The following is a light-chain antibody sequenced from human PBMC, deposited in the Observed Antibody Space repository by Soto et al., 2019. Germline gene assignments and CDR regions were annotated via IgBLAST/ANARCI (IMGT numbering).Light chain of an antibody. CDR3: QHYGSSMFT. CDR2: GAS. J-gene: IGKJ3*01. CDR1: QIVSSNY. Sequence: EIVLTQSPGTLSLSPGERATLSCRASQIVSSNYLAWYQQKLGQSPRLLIYGASSRATGIPDRFSGSGSGTDFTLIISRLEPEEFAVYYCQHYGSSMFTFGPGTKVDVK. V-gene: IGKV3-20*01.